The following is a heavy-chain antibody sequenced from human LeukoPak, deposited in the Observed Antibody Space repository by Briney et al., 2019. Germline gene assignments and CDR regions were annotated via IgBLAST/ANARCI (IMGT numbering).Heavy chain of an antibody. Sequence: SETLSLICAVFGGSFSGYYWSWIRQPPGKGLEWIGEINHSGSTNYNPSLKSRVTISVDTSKNQFSLKLSSVTAADTSVYYCARGRITISWGQGTLVTVSS. D-gene: IGHD3-3*01. J-gene: IGHJ5*02. CDR3: ARGRITIS. CDR1: GGSFSGYY. CDR2: INHSGST. V-gene: IGHV4-34*01.